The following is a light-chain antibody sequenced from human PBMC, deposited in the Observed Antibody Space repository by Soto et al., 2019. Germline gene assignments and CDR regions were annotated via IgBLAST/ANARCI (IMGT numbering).Light chain of an antibody. CDR3: QQYVTSPLT. CDR1: QSVSSSS. CDR2: DSS. J-gene: IGKJ4*01. Sequence: EVVLTQSPGTLSLSPGERATLSCRPSQSVSSSSLAWFQQKPGQAPRLLIYDSSSRATGIPDRFSGSGSGTDFTLTISRLEPEDFAVYYCQQYVTSPLTFGGGTKVEI. V-gene: IGKV3-20*01.